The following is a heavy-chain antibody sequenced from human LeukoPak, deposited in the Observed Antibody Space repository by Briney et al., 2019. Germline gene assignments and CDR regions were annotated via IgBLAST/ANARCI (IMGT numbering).Heavy chain of an antibody. CDR1: GYSFTTYW. CDR3: ARPMVGASYFDF. Sequence: GESLKISCKCSGYSFTTYWIGWVRQMPGKDLEWMGIIYPGDSDTRYSPSFQGQVTILADKSISTAYLQWSSLKASDTAMYYCARPMVGASYFDFWGQGTLVTVSS. CDR2: IYPGDSDT. D-gene: IGHD1-26*01. V-gene: IGHV5-51*01. J-gene: IGHJ4*02.